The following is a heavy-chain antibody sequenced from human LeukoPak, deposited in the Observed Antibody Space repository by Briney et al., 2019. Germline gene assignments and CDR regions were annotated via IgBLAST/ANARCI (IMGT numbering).Heavy chain of an antibody. CDR1: GFTFSSYE. Sequence: PGGSLRLSCAASGFTFSSYEMNWVRQAPGKGLEWVSYISSSGSTIYYADSVKGRFTISRDNAKNSLYLQMNSLRAEDTAVYYCARGRIAAAGPYFDYCGQGTLVTVSS. CDR3: ARGRIAAAGPYFDY. J-gene: IGHJ4*02. V-gene: IGHV3-48*03. CDR2: ISSSGSTI. D-gene: IGHD6-13*01.